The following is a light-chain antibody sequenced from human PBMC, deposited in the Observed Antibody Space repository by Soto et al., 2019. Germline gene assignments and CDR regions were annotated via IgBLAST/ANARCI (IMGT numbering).Light chain of an antibody. Sequence: QSALTQPVSVSGSPGQSIAISCTGTFSDVGGYDFVAWYQQHPGKAPKVIIYDVNNRPSGVSNRFFGSKSGNTASLTISGLQTEDEADYYCGSYSTSGSVVFGGGTKLTVL. V-gene: IGLV2-14*01. J-gene: IGLJ2*01. CDR3: GSYSTSGSVV. CDR1: FSDVGGYDF. CDR2: DVN.